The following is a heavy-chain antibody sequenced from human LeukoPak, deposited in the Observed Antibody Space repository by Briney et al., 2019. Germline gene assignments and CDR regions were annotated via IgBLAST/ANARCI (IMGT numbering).Heavy chain of an antibody. V-gene: IGHV3-23*01. J-gene: IGHJ3*02. CDR2: IIGSGGST. D-gene: IGHD2-2*01. Sequence: GGSLRLSCAASGFTFSDHYMDWVRQAPGKGLEWVSAIIGSGGSTYYADSVKGRFTISRDNSKNTLYLQMNSLRAEDTAVYYCAKALRYCSSTSCQERYGAFDIWGQGTMVTVSS. CDR1: GFTFSDHY. CDR3: AKALRYCSSTSCQERYGAFDI.